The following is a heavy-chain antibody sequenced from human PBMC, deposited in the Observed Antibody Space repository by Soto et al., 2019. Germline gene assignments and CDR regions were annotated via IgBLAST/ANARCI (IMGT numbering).Heavy chain of an antibody. CDR1: GYTFTGYY. J-gene: IGHJ6*02. Sequence: GASVKVSCKASGYTFTGYYMHWVRQAPGQGLEWMGWINPNSGGTNYAQKFQGWVTMTRDTSISTAYMELSRLRSDDTAVYYCARGGNGSGSYIFGMDVWGQGTTVTVSS. D-gene: IGHD3-10*01. V-gene: IGHV1-2*04. CDR3: ARGGNGSGSYIFGMDV. CDR2: INPNSGGT.